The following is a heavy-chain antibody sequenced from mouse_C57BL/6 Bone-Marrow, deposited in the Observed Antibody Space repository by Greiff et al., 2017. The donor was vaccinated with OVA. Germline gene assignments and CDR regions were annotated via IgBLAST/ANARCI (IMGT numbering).Heavy chain of an antibody. CDR1: GYSITSGYY. V-gene: IGHV3-6*01. CDR3: ARGYYSNYNY. CDR2: ISYDGSN. D-gene: IGHD2-5*01. J-gene: IGHJ2*01. Sequence: EVQLKESGPGLVKPSQSLSLTCSVTGYSITSGYYWNWIRQFPGNKLEWMGYISYDGSNNYNPSLKNRISITRDTSKNQFFLKLNSVTTEDTATYYCARGYYSNYNYWGQGTTLTVSS.